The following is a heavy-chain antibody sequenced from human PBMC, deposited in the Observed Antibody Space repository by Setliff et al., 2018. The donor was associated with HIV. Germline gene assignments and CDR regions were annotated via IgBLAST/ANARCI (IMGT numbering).Heavy chain of an antibody. V-gene: IGHV4-39*01. J-gene: IGHJ5*02. Sequence: SETLSLTCTVSGDSVSTRNSFWGWIRQPPGKGLEWIRSFSYNGGRRYTPSLKSRVTISADMSKNQFSLNLNSVTAADTAVYYCVKHVDSDFSGDPDWFDPWGQGIPVTVSS. CDR1: GDSVSTRNSF. CDR3: VKHVDSDFSGDPDWFDP. CDR2: FSYNGGR. D-gene: IGHD2-15*01.